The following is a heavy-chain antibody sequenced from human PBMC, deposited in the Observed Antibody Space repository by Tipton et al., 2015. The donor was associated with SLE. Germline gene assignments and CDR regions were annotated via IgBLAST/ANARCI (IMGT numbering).Heavy chain of an antibody. CDR2: IRSKTYGGTT. Sequence: SLRLSCTASGFSFGDYVMSWVRQAPGKGLEWVGFIRSKTYGGTTEYAASVKGRFTISRDDSKSIAYLQMNNLKTEDTAVYYCTRDLRYSGYGGFDFWGQGTLVTVSP. CDR1: GFSFGDYV. J-gene: IGHJ4*02. V-gene: IGHV3-49*04. D-gene: IGHD5-12*01. CDR3: TRDLRYSGYGGFDF.